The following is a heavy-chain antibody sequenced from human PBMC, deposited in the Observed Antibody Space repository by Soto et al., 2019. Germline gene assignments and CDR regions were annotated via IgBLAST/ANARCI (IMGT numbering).Heavy chain of an antibody. CDR1: GFTFSSYS. D-gene: IGHD3-3*01. V-gene: IGHV3-21*01. Sequence: PGGSLRLSCAASGFTFSSYSMNWVRQAPGKGLEWVSSISSSSSYIYYADSVKGRFTISRDNAKNSLYLQMNSLRAEDTAVYYCLATHFGVGYYVDYWGQGTLVTVSS. CDR3: LATHFGVGYYVDY. J-gene: IGHJ4*02. CDR2: ISSSSSYI.